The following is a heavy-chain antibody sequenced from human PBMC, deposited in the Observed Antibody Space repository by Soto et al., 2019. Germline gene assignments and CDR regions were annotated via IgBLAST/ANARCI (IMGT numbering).Heavy chain of an antibody. V-gene: IGHV3-64*01. J-gene: IGHJ6*03. CDR1: GFTFSSYA. CDR3: ARSCSGGSCYYYYYYMDV. CDR2: ISSNGGST. Sequence: GGSLRLSCAASGFTFSSYAMHWVRQAPGKGLEYVSAISSNGGSTYYANSVKGRFTISRDNSKNTLYLQMGSLRAEDMAVYYCARSCSGGSCYYYYYYMDVWGKGTTVTVSS. D-gene: IGHD2-15*01.